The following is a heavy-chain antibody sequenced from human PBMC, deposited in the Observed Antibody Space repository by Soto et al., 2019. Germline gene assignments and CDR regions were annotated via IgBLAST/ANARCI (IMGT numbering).Heavy chain of an antibody. CDR1: GGTFSSYT. V-gene: IGHV1-69*02. CDR3: AEELPSDSYFDS. D-gene: IGHD1-26*01. CDR2: IIPILGIA. Sequence: QVQLVQSGAEVKKPGSSVKVSCKASGGTFSSYTISWVRQAPGQGLEWMGRIIPILGIANYAQKFQGRVMITADKSTSTAYMELSSLRSEDTAVYYCAEELPSDSYFDSWGQGTLVTVSS. J-gene: IGHJ4*02.